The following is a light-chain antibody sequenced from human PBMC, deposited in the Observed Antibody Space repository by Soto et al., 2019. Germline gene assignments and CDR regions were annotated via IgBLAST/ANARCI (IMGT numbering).Light chain of an antibody. J-gene: IGKJ1*01. CDR2: DAS. CDR3: QQYNSYWT. Sequence: DIQMTQSPSTLSASVGDRVTITCRASQGISRWLAWYQQKPGKAPKLLIYDASSLQSGVPSRFSGSGSGTEFTLTISSLQPDDFATYYCQQYNSYWTFGQGTKVDIK. V-gene: IGKV1-5*01. CDR1: QGISRW.